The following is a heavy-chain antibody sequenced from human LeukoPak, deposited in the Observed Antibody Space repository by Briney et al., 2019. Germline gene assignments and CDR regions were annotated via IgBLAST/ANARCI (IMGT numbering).Heavy chain of an antibody. Sequence: SETLSLTCAVYGGSFSGYYWSWIRQPPGKGLQWIGEIHQSGRTNYSPSLKSRVTISVDKSKTQFSLKLRSVTAADTAVYYCARAKLGSSGIIDNWGQGTLVTVSS. CDR3: ARAKLGSSGIIDN. V-gene: IGHV4-34*01. J-gene: IGHJ4*02. CDR2: IHQSGRT. D-gene: IGHD3-22*01. CDR1: GGSFSGYY.